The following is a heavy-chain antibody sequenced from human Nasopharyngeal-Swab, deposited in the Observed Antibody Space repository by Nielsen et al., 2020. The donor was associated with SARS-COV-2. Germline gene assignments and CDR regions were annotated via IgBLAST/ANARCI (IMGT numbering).Heavy chain of an antibody. V-gene: IGHV2-70*11. CDR2: IDWDDDK. CDR3: ARIMVPTVTTDY. D-gene: IGHD4-17*01. CDR1: GFSLSTSGMC. Sequence: SGPTLVTPTQTLTLTCTFSGFSLSTSGMCVSWIRQPPGKALEWLARIDWDDDKYYSTSLKTRLTISKDTSKNQVVLTMTNMDPVDTATYYCARIMVPTVTTDYWGQGTLVTVSS. J-gene: IGHJ4*02.